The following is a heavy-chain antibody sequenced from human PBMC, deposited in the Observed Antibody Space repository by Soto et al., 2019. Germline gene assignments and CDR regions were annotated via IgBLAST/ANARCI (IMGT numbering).Heavy chain of an antibody. CDR3: ARQIYDSDTGPNFQYYFDS. D-gene: IGHD3-22*01. V-gene: IGHV5-10-1*01. Sequence: GESLKISCKGSGYSFAGYWITWVRQKPGKGLEWMGRIDPSDSQTYFSPSFRGHVTISVTKSITTVFLQWSSLRASDTAMYYCARQIYDSDTGPNFQYYFDSWGQGTPVTVSS. J-gene: IGHJ4*02. CDR2: IDPSDSQT. CDR1: GYSFAGYW.